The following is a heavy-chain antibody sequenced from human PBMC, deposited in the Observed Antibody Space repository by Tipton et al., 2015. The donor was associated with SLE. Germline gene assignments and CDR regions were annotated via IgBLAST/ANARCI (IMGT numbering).Heavy chain of an antibody. CDR1: GGSFSGYY. V-gene: IGHV4-34*01. CDR2: INHSGST. D-gene: IGHD2-2*01. J-gene: IGHJ3*02. CDR3: ARDEAVVVQGPGVAFDI. Sequence: PSLTCAVYGGSFSGYYWSWIRRPPGKGLEWIGEINHSGSTNYNPSLKSRVTISVDTSKNQFSLKLSSVTAADTAVYYCARDEAVVVQGPGVAFDIWGQGTMVTVSS.